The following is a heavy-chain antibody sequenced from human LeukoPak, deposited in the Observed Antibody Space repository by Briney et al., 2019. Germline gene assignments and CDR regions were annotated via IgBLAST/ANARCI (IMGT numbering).Heavy chain of an antibody. D-gene: IGHD3-10*01. CDR1: GFTVSSYA. CDR2: ISGSGGST. Sequence: PGGSLRLSCAASGFTVSSYAMSWVRQAPGKGLEWVSAISGSGGSTYYADSVHGRFTISSDNSKNTLYLPMNSLSAEDTAVYYCAKRRYYYGSGSYCPNWGQGTLVTVSS. V-gene: IGHV3-23*01. CDR3: AKRRYYYGSGSYCPN. J-gene: IGHJ4*02.